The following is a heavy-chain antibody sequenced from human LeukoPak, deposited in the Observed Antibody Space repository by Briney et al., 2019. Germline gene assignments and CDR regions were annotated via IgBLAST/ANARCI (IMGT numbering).Heavy chain of an antibody. Sequence: PGRSLRLSCAASGFTFSSYSMNWVRQAPGKGLEWVSSISSSSSYIYYADSVKGRFTISRDNAKNSLYLQMNSLRAEDTAVYYCARSRGSYYPNWFDPWGQGTLVTVSS. D-gene: IGHD1-26*01. CDR3: ARSRGSYYPNWFDP. CDR1: GFTFSSYS. V-gene: IGHV3-21*01. CDR2: ISSSSSYI. J-gene: IGHJ5*02.